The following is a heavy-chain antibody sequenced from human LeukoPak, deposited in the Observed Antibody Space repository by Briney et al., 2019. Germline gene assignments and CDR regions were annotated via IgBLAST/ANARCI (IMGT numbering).Heavy chain of an antibody. D-gene: IGHD3-10*01. Sequence: GGSLRLSCAASGFTFDDYAMHWVRQAPGKGLEWVSGISWNSGSIGYADSVKGRFTISRDNAKNSLYLQMNSLRAEGTALYYCAKDILSRSYGSGTPDYWGQGTLVTVSS. CDR3: AKDILSRSYGSGTPDY. CDR1: GFTFDDYA. J-gene: IGHJ4*02. V-gene: IGHV3-9*01. CDR2: ISWNSGSI.